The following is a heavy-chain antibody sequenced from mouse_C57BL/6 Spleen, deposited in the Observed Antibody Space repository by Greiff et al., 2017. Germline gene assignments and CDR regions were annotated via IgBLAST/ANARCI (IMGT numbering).Heavy chain of an antibody. Sequence: EVKLVESGGGLVKPGGSLKLSCAASGFTFSDYGMHWVRQAPEKGLEWVAYISSGSSTIYYADTVKGRFTISRDNAKNTLFLQMTSLRSEDTAMYYCARLDGYYSFAYWGQGTLVTVSA. D-gene: IGHD2-3*01. CDR3: ARLDGYYSFAY. J-gene: IGHJ3*01. CDR1: GFTFSDYG. V-gene: IGHV5-17*01. CDR2: ISSGSSTI.